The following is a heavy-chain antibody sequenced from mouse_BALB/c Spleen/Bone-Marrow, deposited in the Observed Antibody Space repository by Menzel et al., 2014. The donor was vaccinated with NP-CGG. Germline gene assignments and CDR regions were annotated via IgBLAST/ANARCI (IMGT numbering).Heavy chain of an antibody. CDR2: ISTYSGNT. CDR3: ARNFYGSNYFDY. Sequence: VKLVESGPELVRPGVSVKLSCKGSGYTFTAYAMHWVKQSHAKSLEWIGLISTYSGNTHYNQNFKGKATMTVDKSSSTAYMELARLTSEDSAIYYCARNFYGSNYFDYWGQGTTLTVSS. J-gene: IGHJ2*01. V-gene: IGHV1-67*01. D-gene: IGHD1-1*01. CDR1: GYTFTAYA.